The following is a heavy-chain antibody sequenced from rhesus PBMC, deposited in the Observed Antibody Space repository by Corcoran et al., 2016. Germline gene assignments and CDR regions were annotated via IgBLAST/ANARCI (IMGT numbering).Heavy chain of an antibody. V-gene: IGHV3-178*01. Sequence: EVQLVESGGGLAKPGGSLRLSCAASGFTFSDYYMDWVRQAPGKGLGWGSRISNGGNSTCYADSVKVRFTISRENAKNTLYLQMNSLRTEDTAVYYCARDRAGGFDYWGQGVLVTVSS. CDR2: ISNGGNST. CDR3: ARDRAGGFDY. CDR1: GFTFSDYY. D-gene: IGHD1-1*01. J-gene: IGHJ4*01.